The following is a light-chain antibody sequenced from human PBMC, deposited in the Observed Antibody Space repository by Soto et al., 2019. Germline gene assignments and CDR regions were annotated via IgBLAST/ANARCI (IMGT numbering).Light chain of an antibody. Sequence: QSVLTQPPSLSGAPGQRVTISCTGSSSNIGPTYDVHWYQQLPGTAPKLLIYANTNRPSGVPDRFSGSRSGTSASLAITGLQAEDEADYYCQSYDSSLSGYVFGTGTKVTV. CDR1: SSNIGPTYD. J-gene: IGLJ1*01. CDR3: QSYDSSLSGYV. V-gene: IGLV1-40*01. CDR2: ANT.